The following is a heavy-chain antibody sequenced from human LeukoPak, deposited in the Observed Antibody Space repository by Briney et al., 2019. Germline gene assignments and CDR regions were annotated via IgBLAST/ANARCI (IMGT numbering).Heavy chain of an antibody. CDR2: ISHDGSNK. D-gene: IGHD1-1*01. J-gene: IGHJ4*02. CDR1: GFTFSGYA. CDR3: AKAPPYTKYFDY. Sequence: GGSLRLSCASSGFTFSGYAMHWVRQAPGKGLEWVAVISHDGSNKDYADAVKGRFTISRDNSKNTLYLQMYSLRAEDTAIYYCAKAPPYTKYFDYWGQGTLLTVSS. V-gene: IGHV3-30*04.